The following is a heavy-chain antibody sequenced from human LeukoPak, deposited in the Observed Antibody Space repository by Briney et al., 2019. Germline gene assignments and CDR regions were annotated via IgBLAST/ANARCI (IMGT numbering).Heavy chain of an antibody. D-gene: IGHD6-19*01. Sequence: GGSVRLSCAASGFTFSSYSMNWVRQAPGKGLEWVSCINSSSSYIYYADTVKGRFTISRDNAINTLYLQMKRLRVEATVVYYCAREVAVVPNWFDPWGQGTLVTVSS. J-gene: IGHJ5*02. CDR3: AREVAVVPNWFDP. CDR1: GFTFSSYS. V-gene: IGHV3-21*01. CDR2: INSSSSYI.